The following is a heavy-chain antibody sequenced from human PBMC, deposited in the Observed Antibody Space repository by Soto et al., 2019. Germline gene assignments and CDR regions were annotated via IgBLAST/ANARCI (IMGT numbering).Heavy chain of an antibody. V-gene: IGHV1-18*01. CDR1: GYTFISYG. CDR3: ARDLSTGYSSSWYGRSSLDY. CDR2: ISAYNGDT. Sequence: XSVKVSCKASGYTFISYGISWVRQAPGQGLEWMGWISAYNGDTDYEQKLQGRVTMTTDTSTTTAYMELRSLRSDDTAVYYCARDLSTGYSSSWYGRSSLDYWGQGTLVTVSS. D-gene: IGHD6-13*01. J-gene: IGHJ4*02.